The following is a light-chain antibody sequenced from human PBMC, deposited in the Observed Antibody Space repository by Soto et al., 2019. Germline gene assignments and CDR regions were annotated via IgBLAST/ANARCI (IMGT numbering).Light chain of an antibody. CDR2: VVS. CDR1: SSDVGAYNY. CDR3: SSFTRSNSYV. Sequence: QSALTQPASVSGSPGQSITISCTGTSSDVGAYNYVSWYQQHPGKVPKLMIYVVSDRPSGVSNRFSGSKSGNTASLTISGLQAEDEADYYCSSFTRSNSYVFGTGTKVTVL. J-gene: IGLJ1*01. V-gene: IGLV2-14*03.